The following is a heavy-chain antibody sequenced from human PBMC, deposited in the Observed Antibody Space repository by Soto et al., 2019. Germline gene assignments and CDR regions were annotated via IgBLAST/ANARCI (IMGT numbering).Heavy chain of an antibody. CDR3: ARDIRAYGGGDCSDAFDI. CDR1: GGTFSSYT. V-gene: IGHV1-69*08. D-gene: IGHD2-21*02. Sequence: QVQLVQSGAEVKKPGSSVKVSCKASGGTFSSYTISWVRQAPGQGLEWMGRIIPILGIANYAQKFQGRVTITADKSTSTAYMELSSLRSEDTAVYYCARDIRAYGGGDCSDAFDIWGQGTMVTVSS. CDR2: IIPILGIA. J-gene: IGHJ3*02.